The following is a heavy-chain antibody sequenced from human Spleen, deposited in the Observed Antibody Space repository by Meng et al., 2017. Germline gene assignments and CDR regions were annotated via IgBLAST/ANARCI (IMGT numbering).Heavy chain of an antibody. CDR1: GGSFNRYY. CDR3: AKGPTTMAHDFDY. CDR2: INHSGST. J-gene: IGHJ4*02. D-gene: IGHD4-11*01. Sequence: QVQLQQWGAGLLKPSEALSLTCAVYGGSFNRYYWTWIRQSPGKGLEWIGEINHSGSTNYNPSLESRATISVDTSQNNLSLKLSSVTAADSAVYYCAKGPTTMAHDFDYWGQGTLVTVSS. V-gene: IGHV4-34*01.